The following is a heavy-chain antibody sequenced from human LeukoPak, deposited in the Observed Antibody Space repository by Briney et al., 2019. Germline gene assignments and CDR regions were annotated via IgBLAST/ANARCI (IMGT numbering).Heavy chain of an antibody. CDR3: ASRGDTQQLGPYYFDY. D-gene: IGHD6-13*01. J-gene: IGHJ4*02. Sequence: SETLSLTCAVYGGSFSGYYWSWIRQPPGKGLEWIGEINHSGSTNYNPSLKSRVTISVDTSKNQFSLKLSSVTAADTAVYYCASRGDTQQLGPYYFDYWGQGTLVTVSS. CDR2: INHSGST. CDR1: GGSFSGYY. V-gene: IGHV4-34*01.